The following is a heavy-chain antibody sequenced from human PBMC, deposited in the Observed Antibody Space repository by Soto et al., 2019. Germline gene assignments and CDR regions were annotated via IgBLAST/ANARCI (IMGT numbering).Heavy chain of an antibody. D-gene: IGHD5-18*01. J-gene: IGHJ4*02. Sequence: EVPLVESGGGLVQPGGSLRLSCAASGFTFSSYSMNWVRQAPGKGLEWLSYIISSISTMHYADSVKGRFTISRDNAKNSLYLQINSLRDEDTAVYYCAREVRDTYVADFDYWGQGTLVTVSS. CDR3: AREVRDTYVADFDY. V-gene: IGHV3-48*02. CDR1: GFTFSSYS. CDR2: IISSISTM.